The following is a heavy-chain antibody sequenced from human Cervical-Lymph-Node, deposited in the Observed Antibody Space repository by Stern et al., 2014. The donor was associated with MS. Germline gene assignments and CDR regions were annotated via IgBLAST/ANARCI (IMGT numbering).Heavy chain of an antibody. CDR2: IYYSGNT. J-gene: IGHJ6*02. CDR3: ARGSSWYGLDV. Sequence: HVQLVQSGPGLVKPSQTLSLTCTVSGGSISSGGYYWSWIRQHPGKGLAWIGSIYYSGNTYYNPSLKSLLTISVDTSKNQFSLKLSSVTAADTAVYYCARGSSWYGLDVWGPGTTVTVSS. V-gene: IGHV4-31*01. CDR1: GGSISSGGYY. D-gene: IGHD6-13*01.